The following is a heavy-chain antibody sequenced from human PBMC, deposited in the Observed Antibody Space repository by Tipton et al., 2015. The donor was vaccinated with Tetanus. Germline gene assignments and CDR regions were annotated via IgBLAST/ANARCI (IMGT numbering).Heavy chain of an antibody. CDR3: ARDLTPVTTGGGYYYMDV. J-gene: IGHJ6*03. D-gene: IGHD4-17*01. CDR1: GYTFTNYD. Sequence: QLVQSGAEVKKPGASVKVSCKASGYTFTNYDINWVRQAPGQGLEWMGWMSPNSGNTGYAQKFQDRVTLTSDTSISTAYMELSSLRSDDTAVYYCARDLTPVTTGGGYYYMDVWGKGTTVTVSS. CDR2: MSPNSGNT. V-gene: IGHV1-8*01.